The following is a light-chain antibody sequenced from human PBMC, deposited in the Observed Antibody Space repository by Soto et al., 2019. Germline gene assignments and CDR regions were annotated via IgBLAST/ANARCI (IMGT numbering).Light chain of an antibody. Sequence: EIVLTQSPATLSLSPGERATLSCRASQSVTWYLAWYQQKPGQAPRLLIYDATNRATGIPARFSGSGSGTDFTLTISSLEPEDFAVYYCQQRTNWITFGGGTRVEI. CDR3: QQRTNWIT. V-gene: IGKV3-11*01. J-gene: IGKJ4*01. CDR2: DAT. CDR1: QSVTWY.